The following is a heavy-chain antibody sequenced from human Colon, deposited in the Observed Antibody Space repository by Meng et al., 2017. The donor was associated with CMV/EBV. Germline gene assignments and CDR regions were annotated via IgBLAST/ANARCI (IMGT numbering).Heavy chain of an antibody. Sequence: ASVKVSCKASGYTFSDYFVQWVRQAPGQGLEWLGYINPNSGDTNYAQKFQGRVTLTRDTSVRTVYMELTSLTSDDTAMYFCARAKLTGDSRYYGMAGWGQGTAVTVSS. D-gene: IGHD1-1*01. V-gene: IGHV1-2*02. CDR1: GYTFSDYF. CDR3: ARAKLTGDSRYYGMAG. J-gene: IGHJ6*02. CDR2: INPNSGDT.